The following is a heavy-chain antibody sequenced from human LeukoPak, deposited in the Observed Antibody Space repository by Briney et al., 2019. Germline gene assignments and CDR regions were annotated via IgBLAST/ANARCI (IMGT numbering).Heavy chain of an antibody. Sequence: PGGSLRLSCAASGFTFSSYGMHWVRQATGKGLEWVAVIWYDGTNKYYADSVKGRFTISRDNSKNTLYLQMNSLRAEDTAVYYCARTASRGPQSAESFHHWGQGTLVTVSS. CDR2: IWYDGTNK. CDR1: GFTFSSYG. V-gene: IGHV3-33*01. J-gene: IGHJ1*01. CDR3: ARTASRGPQSAESFHH.